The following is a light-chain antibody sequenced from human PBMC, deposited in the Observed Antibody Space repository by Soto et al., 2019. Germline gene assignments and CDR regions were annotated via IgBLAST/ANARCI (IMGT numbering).Light chain of an antibody. CDR1: QSVSSN. J-gene: IGKJ1*01. CDR3: QQYNNWPWG. CDR2: GAS. Sequence: EIVMTQSPATLSVSPGERATLSCRASQSVSSNLAWYQQKPGQAPRLLIYGASTRATGIPARFSGSGSGTEFTLTISSLQYEDFAVYYCQQYNNWPWGFGQGTKVEIK. V-gene: IGKV3-15*01.